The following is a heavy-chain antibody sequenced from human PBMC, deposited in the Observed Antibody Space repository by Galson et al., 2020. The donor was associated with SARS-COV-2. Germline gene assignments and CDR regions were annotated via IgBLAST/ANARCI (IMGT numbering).Heavy chain of an antibody. CDR2: IYPGDSDT. V-gene: IGHV5-51*01. CDR1: GYSFTSYW. J-gene: IGHJ6*02. Sequence: EKPLKISCKGSGYSFTSYWIGWVRQMPGKGLEWMGIIYPGDSDTRYSPSFQGQVTISVDRSISTAYLQWSSLKASDTAMYYCAKEVWVGNYYYGMDGWGQGTTVTVAS. D-gene: IGHD2-15*01. CDR3: AKEVWVGNYYYGMDG.